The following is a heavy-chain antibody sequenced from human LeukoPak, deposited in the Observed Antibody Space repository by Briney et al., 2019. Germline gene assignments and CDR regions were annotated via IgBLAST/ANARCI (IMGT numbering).Heavy chain of an antibody. Sequence: SQTLSLTCAISGDSVSSNSAAWNWIRQSPSRGLEWLGRTYYRSEWYNDYAVSVRSRITIDPDTSKNQFSLQLNSVTPEDTAVYYCARETLERYWNYHDYWGQGTLVTVSS. CDR1: GDSVSSNSAA. CDR2: TYYRSEWYN. V-gene: IGHV6-1*01. CDR3: ARETLERYWNYHDY. J-gene: IGHJ4*02. D-gene: IGHD3-3*01.